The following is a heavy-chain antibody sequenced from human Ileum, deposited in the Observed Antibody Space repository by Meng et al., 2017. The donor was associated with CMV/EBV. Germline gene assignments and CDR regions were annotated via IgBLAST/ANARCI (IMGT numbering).Heavy chain of an antibody. D-gene: IGHD2-21*01. Sequence: SAKVSCKASGGTFSSYAISWVRQAPGQGLEWMGGIIPIFGTANYAQKFQGRVTITTDESTSTAYMELSSLRSEDTAVYYCARDHTSPYCGGDCPTYGMDVWGQGTTVTVSS. V-gene: IGHV1-69*05. J-gene: IGHJ6*02. CDR3: ARDHTSPYCGGDCPTYGMDV. CDR2: IIPIFGTA. CDR1: GGTFSSYA.